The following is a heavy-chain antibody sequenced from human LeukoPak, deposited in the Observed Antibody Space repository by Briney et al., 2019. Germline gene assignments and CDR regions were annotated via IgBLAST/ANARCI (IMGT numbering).Heavy chain of an antibody. CDR3: QSRFLEWLLDY. CDR1: GGSISSNNYY. J-gene: IGHJ4*02. V-gene: IGHV4-39*05. D-gene: IGHD3-3*01. CDR2: IYNGGYT. Sequence: SETPSLTCTVSGGSISSNNYYWGWTRQPPGKGLEWIGSIYNGGYTNYNPSLKSRVTISVDTSKNQSSLKLSSVTAADTAIYYCQSRFLEWLLDYWGQGTLVTVSS.